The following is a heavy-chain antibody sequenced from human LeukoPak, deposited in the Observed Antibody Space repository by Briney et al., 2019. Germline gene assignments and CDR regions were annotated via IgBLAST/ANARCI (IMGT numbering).Heavy chain of an antibody. J-gene: IGHJ4*02. Sequence: PSETLSLTCSVSGASLSSYYCGWIRQSPGKGLEWLGYISDTGKTDYNPSLKSRGTLSLDTSKNQFSLRLTSVTAADTAVYYCVTGYYEPFDNWGQGTLVTVSS. CDR2: ISDTGKT. CDR3: VTGYYEPFDN. D-gene: IGHD3-3*01. V-gene: IGHV4-59*01. CDR1: GASLSSYY.